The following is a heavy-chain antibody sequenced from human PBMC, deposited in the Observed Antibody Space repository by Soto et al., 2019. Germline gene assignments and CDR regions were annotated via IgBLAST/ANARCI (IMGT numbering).Heavy chain of an antibody. V-gene: IGHV3-33*01. CDR3: ARSPCSGASCSQAFFSYYYMDV. CDR1: GFTFSSYG. Sequence: PGGSLRLSCAASGFTFSSYGMHWVRQAPGKGLEWVAVIWYDGSNKYYADSVQGRFTISRDNSKNSLYLQTNSLRAEDTAVYYCARSPCSGASCSQAFFSYYYMDVWGKGTTVTVSS. D-gene: IGHD2-15*01. J-gene: IGHJ6*03. CDR2: IWYDGSNK.